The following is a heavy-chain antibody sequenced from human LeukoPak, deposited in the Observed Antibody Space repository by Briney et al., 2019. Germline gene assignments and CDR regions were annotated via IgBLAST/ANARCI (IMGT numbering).Heavy chain of an antibody. CDR2: IYYSGST. J-gene: IGHJ5*02. Sequence: SSETLSLTCTVSGGSISSSSYYWGWIRRPPGKGLEWIGSIYYSGSTYYNPSLKSRVTISVDTSKNQFSLKLSSVTAADTAVYYCARRGYDYSWFDPWGQGTLVTVSS. CDR3: ARRGYDYSWFDP. D-gene: IGHD5-12*01. CDR1: GGSISSSSYY. V-gene: IGHV4-39*01.